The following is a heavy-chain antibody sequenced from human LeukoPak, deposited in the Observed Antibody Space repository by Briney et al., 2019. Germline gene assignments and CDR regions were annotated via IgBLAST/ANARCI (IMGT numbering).Heavy chain of an antibody. Sequence: GESLKISCKGSGYSFTTYWIGWVRQMPGKGLEWMGIIYPGDSDTRYSPSFRGQVTISADKSTSTAYLQWSSLKASDTAMYYCARLVVVTAIPLYYFDYWGQGTLVTVSS. CDR2: IYPGDSDT. D-gene: IGHD2-21*02. CDR1: GYSFTTYW. V-gene: IGHV5-51*01. CDR3: ARLVVVTAIPLYYFDY. J-gene: IGHJ4*02.